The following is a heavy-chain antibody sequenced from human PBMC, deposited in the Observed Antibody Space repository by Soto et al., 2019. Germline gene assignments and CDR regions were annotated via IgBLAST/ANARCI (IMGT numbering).Heavy chain of an antibody. V-gene: IGHV4-39*01. D-gene: IGHD2-2*01. Sequence: QLQLQESGPGLVNPSETLSLTCTVSGGSISDDTYYWGWIRQPPGKGLEWIGSIYYSGTSSYNPSLKSRVTMSVDTSKKQSSLRLSSVTAADTAVYYCARLHCDSPNCVPLDPWGQGTLVIVSS. CDR2: IYYSGTS. J-gene: IGHJ5*02. CDR1: GGSISDDTYY. CDR3: ARLHCDSPNCVPLDP.